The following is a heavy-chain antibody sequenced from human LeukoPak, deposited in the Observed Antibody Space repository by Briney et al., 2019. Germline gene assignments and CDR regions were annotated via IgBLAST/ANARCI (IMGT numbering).Heavy chain of an antibody. J-gene: IGHJ4*02. D-gene: IGHD3-10*01. Sequence: GGSLRLSCAASGFTFSSYAMHWVRQAPGKGLEWVAVISYDGSNKYYADSVKGRFTISRDNSKNTLYLQMNSLRAEDTAVYYCAKDSVWFGEPYFDYWGQGTLVTVSS. V-gene: IGHV3-30*04. CDR1: GFTFSSYA. CDR3: AKDSVWFGEPYFDY. CDR2: ISYDGSNK.